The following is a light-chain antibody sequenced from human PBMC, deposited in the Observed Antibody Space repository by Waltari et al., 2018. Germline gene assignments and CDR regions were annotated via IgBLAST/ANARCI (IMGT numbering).Light chain of an antibody. CDR3: QQYYSTPWT. CDR1: QSVLSSSNNKNY. CDR2: WAS. V-gene: IGKV4-1*01. Sequence: DIVMTQSPDSLAVSLGERATINCRSGQSVLSSSNNKNYLAWYQQKLGQPPKLLIYWASTRESGVPDRFNGSGSGTDFTLTISSLQAEDVAVYYCQQYYSTPWTFGQGTNLEI. J-gene: IGKJ1*01.